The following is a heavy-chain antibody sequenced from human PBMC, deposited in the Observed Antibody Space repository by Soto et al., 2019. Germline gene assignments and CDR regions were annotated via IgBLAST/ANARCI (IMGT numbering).Heavy chain of an antibody. J-gene: IGHJ6*03. V-gene: IGHV3-30*18. CDR2: ISYDGSNK. CDR1: GFTFSRNG. Sequence: GGSLRLSCAASGFTFSRNGMYWVRQAPGKGLEWVTFISYDGSNKYYADSVKGRFTVSRDNSKSTLYLQMNSLGAEDTAVYYCAKDNRDYSNLYYNMDVWGNGTTVTVSS. CDR3: AKDNRDYSNLYYNMDV. D-gene: IGHD4-4*01.